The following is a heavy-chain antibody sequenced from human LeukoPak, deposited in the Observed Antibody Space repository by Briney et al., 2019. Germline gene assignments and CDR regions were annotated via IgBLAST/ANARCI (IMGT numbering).Heavy chain of an antibody. CDR2: ISSSSSYI. V-gene: IGHV3-21*01. Sequence: GGSLRLSCAASGFTFSSYSMNWHRQAPGEGLEWVSSISSSSSYIYYADSVKGRFTISRDNAKYSLYLQMNSLRAEDTAVYYCARDSASLWFGELSGWFAPWGQGTLVTVSS. CDR1: GFTFSSYS. CDR3: ARDSASLWFGELSGWFAP. D-gene: IGHD3-10*01. J-gene: IGHJ5*02.